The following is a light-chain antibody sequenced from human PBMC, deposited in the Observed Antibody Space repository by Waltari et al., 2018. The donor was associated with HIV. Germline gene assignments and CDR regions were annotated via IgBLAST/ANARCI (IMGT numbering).Light chain of an antibody. J-gene: IGLJ3*02. CDR2: DGS. CDR1: HIGGKS. V-gene: IGLV3-21*04. Sequence: SYVLTQPPSVSVAPGATARLTCGGNHIGGKSVHWYQQKPGQAPVLLIFDGSDRPQGIPGRFSGSNSGNTATLTISRVEAGDEADYYCQVWDRSSDHWVFGGGTKLPVL. CDR3: QVWDRSSDHWV.